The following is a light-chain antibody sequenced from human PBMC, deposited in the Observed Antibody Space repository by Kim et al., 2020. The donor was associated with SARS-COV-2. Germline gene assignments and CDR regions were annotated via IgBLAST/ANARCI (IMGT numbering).Light chain of an antibody. CDR1: SSDVGGYNY. J-gene: IGLJ7*01. CDR2: DVS. V-gene: IGLV2-14*03. Sequence: QSALTQPASVSGSPGQSITISCTGTSSDVGGYNYVSWYQQHPGKAPKVMIYDVSNRPSGVSNRFSGSKSGNTASLTISGLQAEDEADYYCSSYTSSSTQVFGGGTQLTVL. CDR3: SSYTSSSTQV.